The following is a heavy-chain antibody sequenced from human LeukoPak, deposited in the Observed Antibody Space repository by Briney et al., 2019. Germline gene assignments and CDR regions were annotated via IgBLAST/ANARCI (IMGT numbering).Heavy chain of an antibody. CDR3: ARDSRGVIDYFDY. D-gene: IGHD3-10*01. CDR1: GYSFTSYW. CDR2: IYPGDSDT. Sequence: GESLKISCKGSGYSFTSYWIGWVCQMPGKGLEWMGIIYPGDSDTRYSPSFQGQVTISADKSITTAYLQWSSLKASDTAMYYCARDSRGVIDYFDYWGQGTLVTVSS. J-gene: IGHJ4*02. V-gene: IGHV5-51*01.